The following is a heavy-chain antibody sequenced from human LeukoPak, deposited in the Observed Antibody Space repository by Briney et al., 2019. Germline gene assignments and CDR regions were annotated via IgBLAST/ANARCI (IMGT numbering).Heavy chain of an antibody. D-gene: IGHD5-24*01. CDR3: ARDPDGY. J-gene: IGHJ4*02. V-gene: IGHV3-30-3*01. Sequence: PGGSLRLSCAASGFTFSSYAMHGLRQAPGKGLEWVAVISYDGSNKYYADSVKGRFTISRDNSKNTLYLQMNSLRAEDTAVYYCARDPDGYWGQGTLVTVSS. CDR2: ISYDGSNK. CDR1: GFTFSSYA.